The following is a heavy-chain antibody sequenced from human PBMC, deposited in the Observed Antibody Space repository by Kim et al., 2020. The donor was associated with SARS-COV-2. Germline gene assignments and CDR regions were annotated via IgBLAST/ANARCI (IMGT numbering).Heavy chain of an antibody. CDR1: GGSISSGSYY. CDR3: ARESPYSSGYYFDAFDI. D-gene: IGHD3-22*01. J-gene: IGHJ3*02. Sequence: SETLSLTCTVSGGSISSGSYYWSWIRQPAGKGLEWIGRIYTSGSTNHNPSLKSRVTISVDTSKNQFSLKLSSVTAADTAVYYCARESPYSSGYYFDAFDIWGQGTMVTVSS. V-gene: IGHV4-61*02. CDR2: IYTSGST.